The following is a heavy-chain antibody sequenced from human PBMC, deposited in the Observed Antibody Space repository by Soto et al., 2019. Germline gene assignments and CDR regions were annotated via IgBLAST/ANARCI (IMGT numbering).Heavy chain of an antibody. J-gene: IGHJ6*02. CDR3: ARILKYYDYAWGSYRYGYYYYYGMDV. D-gene: IGHD3-16*02. Sequence: SGPTLVNPTQTLTLTCTFSGFPLSTSGMCVSWIRQPPGKALEWLALIDWDDDKYYSTSLKARLTISKDTSKNQVVLTMTNMGPVDTATYYCARILKYYDYAWGSYRYGYYYYYGMDVWGQGTTVTVSS. CDR2: IDWDDDK. CDR1: GFPLSTSGMC. V-gene: IGHV2-70*01.